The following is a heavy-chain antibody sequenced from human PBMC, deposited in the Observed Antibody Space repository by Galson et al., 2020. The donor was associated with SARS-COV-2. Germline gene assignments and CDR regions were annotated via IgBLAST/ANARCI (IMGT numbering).Heavy chain of an antibody. CDR3: AKDHIVVPAAPDY. CDR2: ISYDGSNK. V-gene: IGHV3-30*18. D-gene: IGHD2-2*01. CDR1: GFTFSSYG. Sequence: TGGSLRLSCAASGFTFSSYGMHWVRQAPGKGLEWVAVISYDGSNKYYADSVKGRFTISRDNSKNTLYLQMNSLRAEDTAVYYCAKDHIVVPAAPDYWGQGTLVTVSS. J-gene: IGHJ4*02.